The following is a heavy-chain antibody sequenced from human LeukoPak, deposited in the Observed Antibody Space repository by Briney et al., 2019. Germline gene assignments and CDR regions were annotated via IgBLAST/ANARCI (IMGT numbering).Heavy chain of an antibody. D-gene: IGHD3-22*01. CDR1: GFTFSSYA. Sequence: GGSLRLSCAASGFTFSSYAMSWVRQAPGKGLEWVSAISGSGGSTYYADSVKGRFTISRDNSKNTLYLQMNSLRAEDTAVYYCAGDLYDSSGYSYGMDVWGQGTTVTVSS. J-gene: IGHJ6*02. CDR2: ISGSGGST. CDR3: AGDLYDSSGYSYGMDV. V-gene: IGHV3-23*01.